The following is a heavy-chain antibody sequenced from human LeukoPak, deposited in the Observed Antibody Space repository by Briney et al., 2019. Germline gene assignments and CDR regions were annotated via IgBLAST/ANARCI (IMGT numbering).Heavy chain of an antibody. V-gene: IGHV3-30*18. CDR1: GFTFSSYG. CDR2: ISYDGSNK. J-gene: IGHJ1*01. D-gene: IGHD3-22*01. Sequence: GGSLRLSCAASGFTFSSYGMHWVRQAPGKGLEWVAVISYDGSNKYYADSVKGRFTISRDNSKKTLYLQMNSLRAEDTAVYYCAKERPDSSGYTIYFQHWGQGTLVTVSS. CDR3: AKERPDSSGYTIYFQH.